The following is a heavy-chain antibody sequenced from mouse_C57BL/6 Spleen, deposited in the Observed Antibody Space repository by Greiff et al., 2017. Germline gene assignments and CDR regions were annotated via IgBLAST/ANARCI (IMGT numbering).Heavy chain of an antibody. CDR3: ARYYDYDGNWYFDV. CDR2: ISSGGSYT. Sequence: DVKLVESGGDLVKPGGSLKLSCAASGFTFSSYGMSWVRQTPDKRLEWVATISSGGSYTYYPDSVKGRFTISRDNAKNTLYLQMSSLKSEDTAMYYCARYYDYDGNWYFDVWGTGTTVTVSS. CDR1: GFTFSSYG. J-gene: IGHJ1*03. V-gene: IGHV5-6*02. D-gene: IGHD2-4*01.